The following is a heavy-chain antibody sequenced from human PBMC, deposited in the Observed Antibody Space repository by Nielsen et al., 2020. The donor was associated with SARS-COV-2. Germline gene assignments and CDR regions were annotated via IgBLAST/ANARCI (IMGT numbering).Heavy chain of an antibody. V-gene: IGHV4-30-4*01. CDR3: ARDAYGDSSYYSYGLDV. J-gene: IGHJ6*02. CDR2: IYYSGST. D-gene: IGHD4-17*01. Sequence: SETLSLTCTVSGGSISSGDYYWTWIRQSPGKGLEWIGYIYYSGSTYYNPSLKGRVTMSVDTFENQFSLELSSVTAADTAVYYCARDAYGDSSYYSYGLDVWGQGTTVTVSS. CDR1: GGSISSGDYY.